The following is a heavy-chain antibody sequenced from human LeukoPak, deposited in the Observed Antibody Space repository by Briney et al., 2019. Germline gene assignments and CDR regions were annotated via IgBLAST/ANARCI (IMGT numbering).Heavy chain of an antibody. Sequence: GGSLRLSCAASGFTFRLYAMHGVRRSPGKGLERVGIISYDGSHQYSADSVKGRLTITRDNSRHTLFLQMHSLRPEDTAVYYCARARNGTLKYWGQGTLVTVSS. V-gene: IGHV3-30*16. CDR1: GFTFRLYA. J-gene: IGHJ4*02. D-gene: IGHD1-26*01. CDR2: ISYDGSHQ. CDR3: ARARNGTLKY.